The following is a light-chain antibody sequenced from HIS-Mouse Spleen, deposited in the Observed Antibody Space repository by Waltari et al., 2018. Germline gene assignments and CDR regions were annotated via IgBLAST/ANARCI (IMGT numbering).Light chain of an antibody. CDR2: DAS. CDR3: QQRSNWL. Sequence: EIVLTQSPATLSLSPGERPTPSCRASQMVSSYLAWYQQKPGQAPRLLIYDASNRATGIPARFSGSGSGTDFTLTISSLEPEDFAVYYCQQRSNWLFGGGTKVEIK. CDR1: QMVSSY. J-gene: IGKJ4*01. V-gene: IGKV3-11*01.